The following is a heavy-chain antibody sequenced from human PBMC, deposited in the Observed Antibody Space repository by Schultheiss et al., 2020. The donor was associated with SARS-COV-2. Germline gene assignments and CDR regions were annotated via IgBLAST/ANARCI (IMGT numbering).Heavy chain of an antibody. CDR2: IFYSGST. Sequence: SETLSLICTVSGVSISRSRYYWGWVRQSPERGLEWIGYIFYSGSTNYNPSLKSRVTMSVDTSKNQFSLKLSSVTAADTAVYYCARGNVVVTHWYFDLWGRGTLVTVSS. CDR1: GVSISRSRYY. V-gene: IGHV4-61*05. D-gene: IGHD2-21*02. J-gene: IGHJ2*01. CDR3: ARGNVVVTHWYFDL.